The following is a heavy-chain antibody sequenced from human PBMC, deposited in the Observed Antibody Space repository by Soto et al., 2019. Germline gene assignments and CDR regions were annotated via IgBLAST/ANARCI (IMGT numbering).Heavy chain of an antibody. CDR3: ARAGLGDGSDY. V-gene: IGHV4-61*01. Sequence: QVQLQESGPGLVKPSETLSLTCTVSGGSVSSGSYYWSWIRQPPGKGLEWIGYIYYSGSTKYNPSLKSRGTISVDTSKNQFSRKLSSVTAADTAVYYCARAGLGDGSDYWGQGTLVTVSS. CDR2: IYYSGST. D-gene: IGHD1-26*01. CDR1: GGSVSSGSYY. J-gene: IGHJ4*02.